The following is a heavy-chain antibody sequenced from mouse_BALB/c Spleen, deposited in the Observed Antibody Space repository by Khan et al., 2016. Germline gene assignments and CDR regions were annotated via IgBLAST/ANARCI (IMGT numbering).Heavy chain of an antibody. CDR1: GDSITSGY. D-gene: IGHD3-2*01. J-gene: IGHJ2*01. CDR2: ISYSGST. CDR3: ASYDSSDSFFDY. V-gene: IGHV3-8*02. Sequence: EVQLVESGPSLVKPSQTLSLTCSVTGDSITSGYWNWIRKFPGNKLEYMGYISYSGSTYYNPSLKSRISITRDTSKNQYYLQLNSVTTEDTATYYCASYDSSDSFFDYWGQGTTLTVSS.